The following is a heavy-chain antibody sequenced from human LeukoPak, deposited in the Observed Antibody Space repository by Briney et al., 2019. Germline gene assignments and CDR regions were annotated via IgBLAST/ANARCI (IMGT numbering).Heavy chain of an antibody. V-gene: IGHV1-24*01. CDR2: FDPEDGET. CDR1: GYTLTELS. D-gene: IGHD3-3*01. CDR3: ATVFSYQPYYFDY. J-gene: IGHJ4*02. Sequence: GSVKVSCKVSGYTLTELSMHWVRQAPGKGLEWMGGFDPEDGETIYAQKFQGRVTMTEDTSTDTAYMELSSLRSEDTAVYYCATVFSYQPYYFDYWGQGTLVTVSS.